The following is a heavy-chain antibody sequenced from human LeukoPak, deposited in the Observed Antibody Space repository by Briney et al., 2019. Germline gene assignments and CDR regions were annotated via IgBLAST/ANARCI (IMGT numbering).Heavy chain of an antibody. CDR3: ASVRYSSGWYTGNIDY. J-gene: IGHJ4*02. CDR2: IYYSGST. D-gene: IGHD6-19*01. Sequence: SETLSLTCTVSGGSISSGDYYWSWIRQPPGKGLEWIGYIYYSGSTYYNPSLKSRVTISVDTSKNQFSLKLSSVTAADTAVYYCASVRYSSGWYTGNIDYWGQGTLVTVSS. CDR1: GGSISSGDYY. V-gene: IGHV4-30-4*01.